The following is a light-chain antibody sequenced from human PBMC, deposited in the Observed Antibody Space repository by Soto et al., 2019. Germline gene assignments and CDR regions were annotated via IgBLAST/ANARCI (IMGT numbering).Light chain of an antibody. J-gene: IGLJ1*01. V-gene: IGLV2-23*01. Sequence: QSALTQPASVSGSPGQSITISCTGTSSDVGTYNLVSWYQQHPGKAPKVMIYEGSKRPSGVSNRFSGSKSGNTASLTISGLPAGDVAAYSCCSFAGRSSYVFGTGTKLTVL. CDR1: SSDVGTYNL. CDR2: EGS. CDR3: CSFAGRSSYV.